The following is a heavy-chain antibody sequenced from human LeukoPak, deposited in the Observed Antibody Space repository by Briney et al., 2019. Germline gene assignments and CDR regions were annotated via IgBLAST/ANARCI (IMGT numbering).Heavy chain of an antibody. D-gene: IGHD3-22*01. J-gene: IGHJ4*02. Sequence: ASVKVSCKASGGTFSSYAISWVRQAPGQGLEWMGGIIPIFGTANYAQKFQGRVTITADESTSTAYMELSSLRSEDTAVNYCARCAYYYDSSGYYYLSFDYWGQGTLSPSPQ. CDR3: ARCAYYYDSSGYYYLSFDY. CDR2: IIPIFGTA. V-gene: IGHV1-69*13. CDR1: GGTFSSYA.